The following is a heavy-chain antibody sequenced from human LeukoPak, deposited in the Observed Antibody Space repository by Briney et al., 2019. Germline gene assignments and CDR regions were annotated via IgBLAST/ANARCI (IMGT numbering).Heavy chain of an antibody. V-gene: IGHV4-59*08. J-gene: IGHJ3*02. CDR2: IQYSGST. CDR1: GGSISSYY. Sequence: SETLSLTCTVSGGSISSYYWSWIRQTPGKGLERIGYIQYSGSTNYNPSLKRRITISVDTSKNQFSLQLSSVTAADTAVYYCARHRKSGWDDAFDIWGQGTMVTVSS. D-gene: IGHD6-19*01. CDR3: ARHRKSGWDDAFDI.